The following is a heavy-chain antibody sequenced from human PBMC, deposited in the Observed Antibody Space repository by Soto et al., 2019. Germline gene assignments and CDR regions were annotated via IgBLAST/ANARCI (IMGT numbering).Heavy chain of an antibody. CDR1: GYTFTSYA. J-gene: IGHJ4*02. Sequence: QVQLVQSGAEEKKPGASVKVSCKASGYTFTSYAMHWVRQAPGQRLEWMGWINAGNGNTKCSQKFQDRVTITRDTSARTAYTELSSLRSEDTAVYYCAGGESVVGDYCGQGTLVTVSS. V-gene: IGHV1-3*05. CDR2: INAGNGNT. CDR3: AGGESVVGDY. D-gene: IGHD2-15*01.